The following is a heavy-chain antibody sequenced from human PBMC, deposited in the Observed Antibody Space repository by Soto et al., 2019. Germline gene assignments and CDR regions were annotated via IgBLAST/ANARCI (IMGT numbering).Heavy chain of an antibody. CDR1: GGSVSSGSYY. CDR2: IFHSGIT. Sequence: ASETLSLTCTVSGGSVSSGSYYWSWIRQPPGKGLEWIGYIFHSGITDYNPSVKSRVTISIDKSRNLFSLNLTSVTAADTAVYYCARDRYFYDSRGYYRTLDSWGQGTLVTVSS. D-gene: IGHD3-22*01. V-gene: IGHV4-61*03. CDR3: ARDRYFYDSRGYYRTLDS. J-gene: IGHJ5*01.